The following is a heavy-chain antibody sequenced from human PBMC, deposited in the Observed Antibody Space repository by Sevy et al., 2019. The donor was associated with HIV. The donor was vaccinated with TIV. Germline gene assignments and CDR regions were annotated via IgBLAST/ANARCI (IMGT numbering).Heavy chain of an antibody. CDR1: GFTFSDYA. CDR3: ARDRRAGYSSNWYRDFDY. V-gene: IGHV3-30*04. CDR2: ISHDGFNQ. Sequence: GGSLRLSCAASGFTFSDYAMHWVRQAPGKGLEWVAVISHDGFNQYYADSVKGRLTISRDSSKTTLYLEMHNLRAEDTALYYCARDRRAGYSSNWYRDFDYWGQGTLVTVSS. J-gene: IGHJ4*02. D-gene: IGHD6-13*01.